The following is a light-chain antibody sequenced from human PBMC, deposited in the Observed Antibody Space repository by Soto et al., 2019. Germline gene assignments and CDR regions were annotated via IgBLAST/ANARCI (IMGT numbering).Light chain of an antibody. CDR3: QQYGSLPVT. CDR2: AAS. J-gene: IGKJ4*01. Sequence: IVLTQSPGTLSLSLGERATLSCRASQRVTSSFLAWYQQIPGQAPRLLIYAASTRATGIPLRFTGSGSGTDFSLTIDRLEPEDSAVYFCQQYGSLPVTFGGGTKVE. V-gene: IGKV3-20*01. CDR1: QRVTSSF.